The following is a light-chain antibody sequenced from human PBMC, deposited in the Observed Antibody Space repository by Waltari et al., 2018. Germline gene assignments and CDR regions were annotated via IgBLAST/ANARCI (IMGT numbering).Light chain of an antibody. V-gene: IGKV1-9*01. CDR1: QGISSY. CDR2: AAS. J-gene: IGKJ3*01. Sequence: IQLTQSPSSLSASVGDRVTITCRARQGISSYLAWYQQKPGKAPKLLIYAASTLQSGVPSRFSGSGSGTGFTRTISSLQPEDFATYYCQQLNTYPLTVGPGTKVDIK. CDR3: QQLNTYPLT.